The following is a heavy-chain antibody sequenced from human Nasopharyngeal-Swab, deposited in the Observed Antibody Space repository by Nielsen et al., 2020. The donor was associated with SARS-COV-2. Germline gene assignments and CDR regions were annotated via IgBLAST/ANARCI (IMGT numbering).Heavy chain of an antibody. D-gene: IGHD3-22*01. J-gene: IGHJ6*03. CDR3: ARVGTYYYDSSGHLNYYYYYYMDV. Sequence: WIRQPPGKGLEWIGYIYYSGSTNYNPSLMSRVTISVDTSKNQFSLKLSSVTAADTAVYYCARVGTYYYDSSGHLNYYYYYYMDVWGKGTTVTVSS. CDR2: IYYSGST. V-gene: IGHV4-59*01.